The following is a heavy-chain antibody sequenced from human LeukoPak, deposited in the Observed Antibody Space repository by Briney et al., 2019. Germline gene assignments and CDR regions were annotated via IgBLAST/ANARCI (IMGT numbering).Heavy chain of an antibody. Sequence: GRSLRLSCAASGFTFSSYGMHWVRQAPGKGLEWVAVISYDGSNKYYADSVKGRFTISRDNSKNTLYLQMNSLRAEDTAVYYCAKPYYDISGYDYWGQGTLVTVSS. V-gene: IGHV3-30*18. CDR3: AKPYYDISGYDY. CDR1: GFTFSSYG. J-gene: IGHJ4*02. CDR2: ISYDGSNK. D-gene: IGHD3-22*01.